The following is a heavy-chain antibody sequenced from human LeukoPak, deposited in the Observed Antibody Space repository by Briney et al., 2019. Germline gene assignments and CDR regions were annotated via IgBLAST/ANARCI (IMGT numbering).Heavy chain of an antibody. J-gene: IGHJ6*02. CDR3: AGDRALQWLAPEGYGMDV. Sequence: PGGSLRLSCAASGFTFSSYAMHWVRQAPGKGLEWVAVISYDGSNKYYADSVKGRFTISRDNSKNTLYLQMNSLRAEDTAVYYCAGDRALQWLAPEGYGMDVWGQGTTVTVSS. CDR2: ISYDGSNK. CDR1: GFTFSSYA. D-gene: IGHD6-19*01. V-gene: IGHV3-30-3*01.